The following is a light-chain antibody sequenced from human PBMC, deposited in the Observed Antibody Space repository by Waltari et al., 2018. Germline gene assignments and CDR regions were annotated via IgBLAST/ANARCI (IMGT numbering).Light chain of an antibody. Sequence: QSVLTQPPSVSGAPGPRVSISCPGSGSKLGAGYYVHWYQQHPGKAPKLLIYGTSTRPPGVPDRFFGSQSGTSASLAITALQAEDEAEYYCQSYDTSLSVVFGGGTKLTVL. CDR1: GSKLGAGYY. CDR2: GTS. CDR3: QSYDTSLSVV. V-gene: IGLV1-40*01. J-gene: IGLJ2*01.